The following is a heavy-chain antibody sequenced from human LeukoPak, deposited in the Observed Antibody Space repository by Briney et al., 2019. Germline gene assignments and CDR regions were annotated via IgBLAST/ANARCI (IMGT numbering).Heavy chain of an antibody. CDR2: ISYDRSNK. CDR3: AKEEYYCDSSGYPFDY. J-gene: IGHJ4*02. D-gene: IGHD3-22*01. CDR1: GFTFSSYG. Sequence: PGGSLRLSCAASGFTFSSYGMHWVRQAPGKGLEWVAVISYDRSNKYYADSVKGRFTISRDNSKNTLYLQMNSLRAEDTAVYYCAKEEYYCDSSGYPFDYWGQGTLVTVSS. V-gene: IGHV3-30*18.